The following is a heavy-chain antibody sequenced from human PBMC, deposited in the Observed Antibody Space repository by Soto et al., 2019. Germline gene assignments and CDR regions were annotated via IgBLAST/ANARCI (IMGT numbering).Heavy chain of an antibody. Sequence: ASVNVSCKASGYTFTSYGISWVRQAPGQGLEWMGWISAYNGNTNYAQKLQGRVTMTTDTSTSTAYMELRSLRSDDTAVYYCAILISSGWYFDYWGQGTLVTVSS. CDR3: AILISSGWYFDY. CDR1: GYTFTSYG. J-gene: IGHJ4*02. D-gene: IGHD6-19*01. V-gene: IGHV1-18*01. CDR2: ISAYNGNT.